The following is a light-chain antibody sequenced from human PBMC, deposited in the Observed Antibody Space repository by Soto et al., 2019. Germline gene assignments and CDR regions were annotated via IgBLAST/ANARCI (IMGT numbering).Light chain of an antibody. CDR1: ESVSSSY. J-gene: IGKJ1*01. Sequence: EIVLTQSPGTLSLSPGGRATLSCRASESVSSSYLAWYQQKPGQAPRLLIYGASSRATGIPDRFSGSGSGTDFTLTISRLEPEDFAVYYCQQYGRSPCTFGQGTKVEIK. CDR2: GAS. V-gene: IGKV3-20*01. CDR3: QQYGRSPCT.